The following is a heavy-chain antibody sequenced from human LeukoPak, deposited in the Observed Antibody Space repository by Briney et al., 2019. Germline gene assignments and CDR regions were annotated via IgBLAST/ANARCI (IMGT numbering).Heavy chain of an antibody. CDR1: GYSISSGFY. V-gene: IGHV4-38-2*02. J-gene: IGHJ4*02. D-gene: IGHD1-1*01. CDR3: ARGVGLPQGGTFDY. Sequence: SETLSPTCTVSGYSISSGFYWGWIRQPPGKGLEWIGSIYHSGSTHYNSSLKSRVTISVDTSKNQLSLKLSSVPAADTAVYYCARGVGLPQGGTFDYWGQGNLVTVSS. CDR2: IYHSGST.